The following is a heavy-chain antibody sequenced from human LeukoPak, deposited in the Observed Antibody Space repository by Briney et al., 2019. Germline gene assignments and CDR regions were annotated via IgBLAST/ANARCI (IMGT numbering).Heavy chain of an antibody. J-gene: IGHJ5*02. CDR1: GFTFSSYW. Sequence: GGSLRLSCAASGFTFSSYWMHWVRQAPGKGLVWVSRINSDGSSTSYADSVKGRFTISRDNAKNTLYLQMNSLRAEDTAVYYCARVYDFWSGYYGNWFDPWGQGTLVTVSS. CDR3: ARVYDFWSGYYGNWFDP. V-gene: IGHV3-74*01. D-gene: IGHD3-3*01. CDR2: INSDGSST.